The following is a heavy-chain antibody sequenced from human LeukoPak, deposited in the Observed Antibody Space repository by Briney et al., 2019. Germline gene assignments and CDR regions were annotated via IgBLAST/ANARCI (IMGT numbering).Heavy chain of an antibody. D-gene: IGHD1-26*01. CDR1: GGTFSSYA. J-gene: IGHJ6*03. CDR2: INPNSGGT. CDR3: AFSSYYLQGNYYYMDV. V-gene: IGHV1-2*02. Sequence: ASVKVSCKASGGTFSSYAISWVRQAPGQGLEWMGWINPNSGGTNYAQKFQGRVTMTRDTSISTAYMELRSLRSDDTAVYYCAFSSYYLQGNYYYMDVWGKGTTVTVSS.